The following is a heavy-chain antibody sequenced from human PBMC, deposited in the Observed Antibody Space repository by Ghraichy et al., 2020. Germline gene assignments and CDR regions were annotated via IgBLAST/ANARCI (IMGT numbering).Heavy chain of an antibody. CDR3: ARALGQQLPTIGY. Sequence: GGSLRLSCAASGFTFSSYEMNWVRQAPGKGLEWVSYISSSGSTIYYADSVKGRFTISRDNAKNSLYLQMNSLRAEDTAVYYCARALGQQLPTIGYWGQGTLVTVSS. CDR1: GFTFSSYE. J-gene: IGHJ4*02. D-gene: IGHD6-13*01. CDR2: ISSSGSTI. V-gene: IGHV3-48*03.